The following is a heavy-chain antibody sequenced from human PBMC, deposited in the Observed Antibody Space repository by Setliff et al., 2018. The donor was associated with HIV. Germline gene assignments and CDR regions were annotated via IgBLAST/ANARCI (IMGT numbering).Heavy chain of an antibody. CDR2: IYPADSDT. D-gene: IGHD2-15*01. J-gene: IGHJ4*02. Sequence: GESLKISCKGSGYIFTSYWIAWVRQMPGKGLEWMGIIYPADSDTRYSPSFQGQVTISADKSISTAYLQWSSLKASDTAIYYCARQYCNGGTCPIDYWGQGTLVTVSS. V-gene: IGHV5-51*01. CDR1: GYIFTSYW. CDR3: ARQYCNGGTCPIDY.